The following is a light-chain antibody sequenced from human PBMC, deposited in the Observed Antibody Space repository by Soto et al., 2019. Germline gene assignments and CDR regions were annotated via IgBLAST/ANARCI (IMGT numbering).Light chain of an antibody. Sequence: QSALAQPASVSGSPGQSITISCTGTSSDVGSSNLVSWYQQYPGKAPKLLIFGNNNRPSGVPDRFSGSKSGTSASLAITGLQAEDEADYHCLSYENSLSGAVFGGGTKPTVL. V-gene: IGLV2-14*02. CDR2: GNN. CDR1: SSDVGSSNL. J-gene: IGLJ2*01. CDR3: LSYENSLSGAV.